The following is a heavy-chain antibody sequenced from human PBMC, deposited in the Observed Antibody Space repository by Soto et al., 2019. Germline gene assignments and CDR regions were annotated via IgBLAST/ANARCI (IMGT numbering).Heavy chain of an antibody. J-gene: IGHJ4*02. CDR2: IWYDGSNK. Sequence: QVQLVESGGGVVQPGRSLRLSCAASGYSFSSHGMHWVRQAPGKGLEWVAVIWYDGSNKYYADSVKGRFTTSKDNSKNTAFLQMNSLRVEDTAVYYCARVFGQIMTADYWGQGTLVTVSS. CDR3: ARVFGQIMTADY. D-gene: IGHD3-16*01. V-gene: IGHV3-33*01. CDR1: GYSFSSHG.